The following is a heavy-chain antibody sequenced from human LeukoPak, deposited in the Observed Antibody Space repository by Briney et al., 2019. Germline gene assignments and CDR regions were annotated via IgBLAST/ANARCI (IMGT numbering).Heavy chain of an antibody. J-gene: IGHJ2*01. Sequence: GESLKISCKGSGYSFTSYWIAWVRQMPGKGLEWMGIIHPRDPDIRYSPSFQGQVTISADKSISTAYLQWSSLKASDTATYYCARTPDSYDSRGYQYWYFDLWGRGTLLTVSS. CDR2: IHPRDPDI. CDR3: ARTPDSYDSRGYQYWYFDL. D-gene: IGHD3-22*01. CDR1: GYSFTSYW. V-gene: IGHV5-51*01.